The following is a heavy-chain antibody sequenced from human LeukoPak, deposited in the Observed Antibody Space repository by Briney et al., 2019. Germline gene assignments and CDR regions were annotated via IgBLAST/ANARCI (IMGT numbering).Heavy chain of an antibody. CDR2: INPSGGST. Sequence: GASVKVSCKASGYTFTSYYMHCVRQAPGQGIEWMGIINPSGGSTSYAQKFQGGVTMTRDTSTSTVYMELSSLRSEDTAVYYCARDLKVAYPVVTGFDYWGQGTLVTVSS. CDR1: GYTFTSYY. J-gene: IGHJ4*02. CDR3: ARDLKVAYPVVTGFDY. V-gene: IGHV1-46*01. D-gene: IGHD4-23*01.